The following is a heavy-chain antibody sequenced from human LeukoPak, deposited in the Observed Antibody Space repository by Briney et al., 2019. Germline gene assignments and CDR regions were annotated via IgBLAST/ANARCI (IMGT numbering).Heavy chain of an antibody. J-gene: IGHJ4*02. CDR3: ARAVTVTLYFDY. V-gene: IGHV4-59*01. CDR2: IYYSGST. Sequence: PSETLSLTCTVSGGSISSDYWSWIRQTPGKGLEWIGYIYYSGSTNFNPSLKSRVIISVDTSKNQFSLKLSSVTAADTAVYYCARAVTVTLYFDYWAQGTLVTVSS. D-gene: IGHD2-15*01. CDR1: GGSISSDY.